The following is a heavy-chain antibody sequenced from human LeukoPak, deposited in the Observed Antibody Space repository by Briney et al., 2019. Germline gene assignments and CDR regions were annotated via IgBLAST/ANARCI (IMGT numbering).Heavy chain of an antibody. Sequence: SVKVSCTASGGTFSSYAISWVRQAPGQGLEWMGGIVPIFGTANYAQKFQGRVTITADESTSTAYMELSSLRSEDTAVYYCARGKYDSGSYSLYYYYGMDVWGQGTTVTVSS. D-gene: IGHD1-26*01. CDR3: ARGKYDSGSYSLYYYYGMDV. CDR2: IVPIFGTA. CDR1: GGTFSSYA. J-gene: IGHJ6*02. V-gene: IGHV1-69*13.